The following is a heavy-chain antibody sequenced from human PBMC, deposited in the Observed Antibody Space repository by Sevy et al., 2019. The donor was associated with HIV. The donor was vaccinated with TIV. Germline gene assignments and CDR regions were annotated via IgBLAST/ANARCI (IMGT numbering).Heavy chain of an antibody. Sequence: GGSLRLSCAASGFTFRTYAFHWVRQAPGRGLEWIGLISFHGDNGLYATSVRGRFTISRDNSMNILYLQMNSLTPDDTAVYYCARGPEWELTSFLSHWGQGTLVTVSS. D-gene: IGHD1-26*01. CDR2: ISFHGDNG. CDR3: ARGPEWELTSFLSH. V-gene: IGHV3-30-3*01. J-gene: IGHJ4*02. CDR1: GFTFRTYA.